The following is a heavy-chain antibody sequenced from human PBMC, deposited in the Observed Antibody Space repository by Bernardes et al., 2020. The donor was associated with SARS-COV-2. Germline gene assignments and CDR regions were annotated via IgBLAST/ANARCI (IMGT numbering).Heavy chain of an antibody. CDR3: ARLRSTGWTYSFDY. CDR1: GFTFRSYE. J-gene: IGHJ4*02. D-gene: IGHD6-19*01. Sequence: VGSLSLSCAASGFTFRSYEMDWVRQAPGKGLEWISYISSSGNTIDYADSVEGRFTISRDNAKNSLYLQMNSLRVEDTAVYYCARLRSTGWTYSFDYWGQGSLVTVSS. CDR2: ISSSGNTI. V-gene: IGHV3-48*03.